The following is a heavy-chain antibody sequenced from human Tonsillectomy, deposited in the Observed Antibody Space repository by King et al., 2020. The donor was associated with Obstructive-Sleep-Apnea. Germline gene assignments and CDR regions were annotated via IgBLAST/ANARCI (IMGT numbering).Heavy chain of an antibody. D-gene: IGHD3-3*01. Sequence: VPLVESGGGLVKPGGSLRLSCEVSGFTFSDYYMNWIRQAPGEGLEWVLYISASGSTYYADSVKGRFTMSRDSTKNSLFLQMNSLRGEDTAVYYCARGGFWEVLKPFDYWGQGTRVTVSS. V-gene: IGHV3-11*01. CDR1: GFTFSDYY. J-gene: IGHJ4*02. CDR2: ISASGST. CDR3: ARGGFWEVLKPFDY.